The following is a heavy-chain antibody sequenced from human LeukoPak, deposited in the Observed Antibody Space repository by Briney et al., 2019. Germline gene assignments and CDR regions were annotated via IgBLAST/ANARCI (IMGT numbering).Heavy chain of an antibody. CDR2: IDPNNGDT. CDR3: AREYSASEH. Sequence: ASVKVSCRASGYTFTGHFLHWVRQAPGQGLEWMAWIDPNNGDTHYAQNFQGRITVTRDTSISTVYMELSRLTSDDTAVYYCAREYSASEHWGQGTLVTVSS. CDR1: GYTFTGHF. V-gene: IGHV1-2*02. D-gene: IGHD4-11*01. J-gene: IGHJ4*02.